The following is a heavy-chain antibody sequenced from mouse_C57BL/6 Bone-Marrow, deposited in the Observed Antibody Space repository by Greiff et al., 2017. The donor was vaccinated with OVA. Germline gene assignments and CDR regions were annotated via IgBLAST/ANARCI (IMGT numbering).Heavy chain of an antibody. J-gene: IGHJ1*03. CDR3: ARDYGWDFDV. D-gene: IGHD2-4*01. V-gene: IGHV1-54*01. CDR1: GYAFTNYL. Sequence: QVQLQQPGAELVKPGTSVKVSCKASGYAFTNYLIEWVKQRPGQGLEWIGVINPGSGGTNYNEKFKGKATLTADKSSSTAYMQLSSLTSEDSAVYFGARDYGWDFDVWGTGTRVTVSS. CDR2: INPGSGGT.